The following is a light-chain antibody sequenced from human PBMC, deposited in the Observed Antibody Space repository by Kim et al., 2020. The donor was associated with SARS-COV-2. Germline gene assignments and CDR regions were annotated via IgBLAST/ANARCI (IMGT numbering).Light chain of an antibody. V-gene: IGKV1-39*01. CDR1: QSISNY. J-gene: IGKJ4*01. Sequence: DIQMTQSPSSLSASVGDRVTITCRASQSISNYLNWYQQKPGKAPKLLIYAASSLQSGAPSRFSGSWSATDFTLTISSLQPEDFATYYCQQSHAAPLLTFGGGTKVDIK. CDR3: QQSHAAPLLT. CDR2: AAS.